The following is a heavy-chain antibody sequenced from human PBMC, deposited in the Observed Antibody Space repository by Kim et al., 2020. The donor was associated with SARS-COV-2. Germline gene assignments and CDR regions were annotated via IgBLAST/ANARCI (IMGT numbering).Heavy chain of an antibody. CDR3: ARDWEAYYYVARGFDAFDI. J-gene: IGHJ3*02. CDR1: GYTFTSYG. Sequence: ASVKVSCKASGYTFTSYGISWVRQAPGQGLEWMGWISAYNGNTNYAQKLQGRVTMTTDTSTSTAYMELRSLRSDDTAVYYCARDWEAYYYVARGFDAFDIWGQGTMVTVSS. CDR2: ISAYNGNT. V-gene: IGHV1-18*04. D-gene: IGHD3-10*02.